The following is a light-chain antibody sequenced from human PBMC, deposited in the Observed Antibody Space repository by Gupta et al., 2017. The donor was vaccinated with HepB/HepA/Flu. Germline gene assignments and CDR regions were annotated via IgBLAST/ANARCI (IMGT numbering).Light chain of an antibody. CDR1: SSNIGAGYD. J-gene: IGLJ2*01. CDR3: QSYDSSLSGV. Sequence: QSVLTQPPSVSGAPGQRVTISCTGSSSNIGAGYDVHWYQQPPGTDPKLLIYGNSNRPSGVPDRFSGYKSGTSAALAITGLQAEDEADYYCQSYDSSLSGVFGGGTKLTVL. V-gene: IGLV1-40*01. CDR2: GNS.